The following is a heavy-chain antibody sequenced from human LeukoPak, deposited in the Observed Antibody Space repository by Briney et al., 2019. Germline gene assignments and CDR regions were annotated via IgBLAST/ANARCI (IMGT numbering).Heavy chain of an antibody. D-gene: IGHD6-13*01. CDR1: GGTFNSYA. CDR2: IIPIFGTT. V-gene: IGHV1-69*06. CDR3: SRESEGSAAGTVGYFQH. J-gene: IGHJ1*01. Sequence: SVKVSCKTSGGTFNSYAISLVRQAPAPGLEWMGVIIPIFGTTNYAQRFQGRVTITADKSTSKVYMYLNSLRCVDTAVCCDSRESEGSAAGTVGYFQHWGQGTLVTVSS.